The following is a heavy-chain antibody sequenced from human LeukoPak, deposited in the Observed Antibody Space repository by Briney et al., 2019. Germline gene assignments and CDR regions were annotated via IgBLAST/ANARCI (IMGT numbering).Heavy chain of an antibody. CDR1: GFTVSSNF. J-gene: IGHJ3*02. Sequence: GGSLRLSCAASGFTVSSNFMSWVRQAPGKGLEWVSVIYSGGDNTKYAVSVKGRFTISRDNSKNTLYLQMNSLRAEDSSVYYCARPTTVTTISADAFDIRGQGTMVTVSS. V-gene: IGHV3-66*04. D-gene: IGHD4-17*01. CDR3: ARPTTVTTISADAFDI. CDR2: IYSGGDNT.